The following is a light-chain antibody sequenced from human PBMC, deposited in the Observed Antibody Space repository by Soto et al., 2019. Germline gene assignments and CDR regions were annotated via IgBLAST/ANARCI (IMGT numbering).Light chain of an antibody. Sequence: QSALTQPASGSGSHGQSLSISCTGTSSDVGGYNYVSWYQQHPGKAPKLMIYDVSNRPSGVSNRFSGSKSGNTASLTISGLQAEDEADYYCSSYTSSSTPYVFGTGTKVTVL. CDR1: SSDVGGYNY. J-gene: IGLJ1*01. CDR2: DVS. V-gene: IGLV2-14*01. CDR3: SSYTSSSTPYV.